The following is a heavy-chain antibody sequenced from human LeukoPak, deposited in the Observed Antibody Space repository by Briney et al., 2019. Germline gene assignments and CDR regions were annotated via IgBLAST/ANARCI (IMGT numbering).Heavy chain of an antibody. D-gene: IGHD1-26*01. CDR3: ARGRSNYYGMDV. CDR1: GGSFSGYY. V-gene: IGHV4-59*01. CDR2: IYYNGDT. J-gene: IGHJ6*02. Sequence: SETLSLTCAVYGGSFSGYYWSWIRRPPGKGLEWIGYIYYNGDTNYSPSLKSRVTMSVDTSKNLFSLKVSSVTAADTAVYYCARGRSNYYGMDVWGQGTTVTVSS.